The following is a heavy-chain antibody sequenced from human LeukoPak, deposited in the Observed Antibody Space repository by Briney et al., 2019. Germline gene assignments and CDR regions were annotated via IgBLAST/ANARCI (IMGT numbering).Heavy chain of an antibody. CDR2: INGYNGDI. CDR1: GYSFTNYG. Sequence: ASVKVSCKASGYSFTNYGFYWVRLAPGQGLEWMGWINGYNGDIKYAQKLQGRVTMTTDTSTNTAYMELTSLRSDDTAVYYCARPRYCGGGTCYSSFDYWGQGTLVTVSS. V-gene: IGHV1-18*01. D-gene: IGHD2-15*01. CDR3: ARPRYCGGGTCYSSFDY. J-gene: IGHJ4*02.